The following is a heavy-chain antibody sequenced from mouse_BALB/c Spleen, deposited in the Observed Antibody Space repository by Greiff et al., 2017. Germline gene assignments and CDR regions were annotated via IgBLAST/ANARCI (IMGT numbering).Heavy chain of an antibody. CDR1: GYTFPDSA. J-gene: IGHJ4*01. CDR3: AREDRANWDLMDY. D-gene: IGHD4-1*01. Sequence: VPLQQSGPELVRPGVSVKISCKGSGYTFPDSAMHWVKQSHAPSLEWIGVISTYSGNTNCNQKFKGKATLTVAKSSSTAYMELARLTSEDSAIYYWAREDRANWDLMDYWGQGTSVTVSS. V-gene: IGHV1-67*01. CDR2: ISTYSGNT.